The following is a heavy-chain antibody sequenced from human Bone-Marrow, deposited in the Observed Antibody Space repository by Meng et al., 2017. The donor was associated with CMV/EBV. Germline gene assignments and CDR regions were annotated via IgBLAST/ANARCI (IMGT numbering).Heavy chain of an antibody. D-gene: IGHD3-3*01. CDR1: GDFITSNY. J-gene: IGHJ4*02. CDR2: IYYTGST. CDR3: ARWGGFLEWLLFDY. Sequence: GSLRLSCTVSGDFITSNYWTWIRQPPGKGLEWIGYIYYTGSTHYNPSLKSRITISLDMSKNQFSLNLSSVTAADTAVYYCARWGGFLEWLLFDYWGQGTLVTVSS. V-gene: IGHV4-59*01.